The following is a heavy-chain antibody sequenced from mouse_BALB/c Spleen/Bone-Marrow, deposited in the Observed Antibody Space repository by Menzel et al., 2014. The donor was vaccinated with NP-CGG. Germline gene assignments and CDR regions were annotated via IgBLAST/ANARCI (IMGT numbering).Heavy chain of an antibody. D-gene: IGHD2-1*01. Sequence: VQLKDSGGDLVQPGGSRKLSCAASGFTFSNFGMHWFRQSPEKGLEWVAFVSTGSTIIYYADTVKGRFTISRDNPENTLFLQMTSLRSEDTAIYYCARSHFYGNYFDYWGQGTTLTVSS. J-gene: IGHJ2*01. CDR1: GFTFSNFG. CDR2: VSTGSTII. CDR3: ARSHFYGNYFDY. V-gene: IGHV5-17*02.